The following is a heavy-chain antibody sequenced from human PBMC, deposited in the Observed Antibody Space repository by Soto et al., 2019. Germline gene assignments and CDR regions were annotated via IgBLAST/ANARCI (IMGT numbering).Heavy chain of an antibody. CDR3: ARDSIPGIAVAGTVPYGMDV. D-gene: IGHD6-19*01. J-gene: IGHJ6*02. Sequence: SETLSLTCTVSGGSISSYYWSWIRQPPGKGLEWIGYIYYSGSTNYNPSLKSRVTISVDTSKNQFSLKLSSVTAADTAVYYCARDSIPGIAVAGTVPYGMDVWGQGTTVTVSS. V-gene: IGHV4-59*01. CDR1: GGSISSYY. CDR2: IYYSGST.